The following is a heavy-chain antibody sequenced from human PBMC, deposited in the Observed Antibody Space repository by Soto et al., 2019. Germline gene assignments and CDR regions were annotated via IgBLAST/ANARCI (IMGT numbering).Heavy chain of an antibody. CDR2: ISGSGATT. CDR3: TKESYCSSSRCWGDNWFDP. J-gene: IGHJ5*02. V-gene: IGHV3-23*01. D-gene: IGHD2-2*01. CDR1: GFTFGNYA. Sequence: EVQLLESGGGLVQPGGSQRLSCEASGFTFGNYAMSWVRQAPGKGLEWVSHISGSGATTHYADSVKARLTISRDNSKNTVYLQINSLRADDTAVYFCTKESYCSSSRCWGDNWFDPWGQGTLVTVFS.